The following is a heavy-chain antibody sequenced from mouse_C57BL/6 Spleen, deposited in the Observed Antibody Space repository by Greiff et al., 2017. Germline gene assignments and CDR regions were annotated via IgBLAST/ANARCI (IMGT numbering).Heavy chain of an antibody. CDR3: TKNWGRYAMDY. CDR1: GYTFTDYE. Sequence: QVQLKESGAELVRPGASVTLSCKASGYTFTDYEMHWVKQTPVHGLEWIGALDPETGGTAYNQKFKGKAILTADKSSSTAYMELRSLTSEDSAVYYCTKNWGRYAMDYWGQGTSVTVSS. J-gene: IGHJ4*01. D-gene: IGHD4-1*01. V-gene: IGHV1-15*01. CDR2: LDPETGGT.